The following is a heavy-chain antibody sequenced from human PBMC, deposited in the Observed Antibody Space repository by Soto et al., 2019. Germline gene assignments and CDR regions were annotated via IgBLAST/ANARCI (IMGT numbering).Heavy chain of an antibody. CDR2: IYYSGST. J-gene: IGHJ4*02. CDR3: AWGGRKLAS. Sequence: QVQLQESGPGLVKPSETLSLTCTVSDGSISDDYWSWIRQPPGKGLQWIGYIYYSGSTNYNPSLKXPXPXPLHPSKSQFSLHLNSVTAADTAVYYCAWGGRKLASWGQGALVTVSS. CDR1: DGSISDDY. D-gene: IGHD3-16*01. V-gene: IGHV4-59*01.